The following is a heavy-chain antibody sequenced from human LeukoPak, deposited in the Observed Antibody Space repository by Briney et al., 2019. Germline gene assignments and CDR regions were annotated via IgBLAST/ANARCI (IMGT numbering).Heavy chain of an antibody. J-gene: IGHJ6*03. CDR3: ARGVRFSDFYYYMDV. V-gene: IGHV1-8*03. Sequence: ASVTVSCKASGGTFSSYAISWVRQAPGQGLEWMGWMNPNSGKTGYARKFQGRVTFTRNSSISTAYMDLSSLRSEDTAVYYCARGVRFSDFYYYMDVWGQGTTVTVSS. CDR1: GGTFSSYA. D-gene: IGHD3-3*01. CDR2: MNPNSGKT.